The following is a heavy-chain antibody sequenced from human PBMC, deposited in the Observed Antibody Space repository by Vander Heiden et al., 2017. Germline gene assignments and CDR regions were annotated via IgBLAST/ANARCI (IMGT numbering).Heavy chain of an antibody. V-gene: IGHV3-33*01. CDR1: GFTFSSYG. CDR3: AAISSGYYYSFDY. CDR2: IWYDGSNK. D-gene: IGHD3-22*01. J-gene: IGHJ4*02. Sequence: QVQLVESGGAVVQPGRSLRLSCAASGFTFSSYGMHWVRQAPGKGLEWVAVIWYDGSNKYYADSVKGRFTISRDNSKNTLYLQMNSLRAEDTAVYYCAAISSGYYYSFDYWGQGTLVTVSS.